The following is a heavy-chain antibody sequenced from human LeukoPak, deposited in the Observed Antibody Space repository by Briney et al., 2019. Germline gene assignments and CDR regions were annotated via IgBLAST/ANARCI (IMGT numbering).Heavy chain of an antibody. CDR1: GFTFSDYY. J-gene: IGHJ6*02. CDR3: ARASVTIFGYYGMDV. CDR2: ISSSGSTI. D-gene: IGHD3-3*01. V-gene: IGHV3-11*01. Sequence: GGPLRLSCAASGFTFSDYYMSWIRQAPGKGLEWVSYISSSGSTIYYADSVKGRFTISRDNAKNSLYLQMNSLRAEDTAVYYWARASVTIFGYYGMDVWGQGTTGTVSS.